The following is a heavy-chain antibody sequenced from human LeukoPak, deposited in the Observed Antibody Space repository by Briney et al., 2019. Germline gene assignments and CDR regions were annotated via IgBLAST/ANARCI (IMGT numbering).Heavy chain of an antibody. J-gene: IGHJ5*02. V-gene: IGHV3-9*01. D-gene: IGHD6-19*01. Sequence: QSGGSLRLSCEASGFNFGDYAMYWVRQAPGKGLEWDSGITWNSGLKDYADSVKGRFTISRDNAESSLYLQMNSLRAEDTAVYYCARLPAPSGWFYFDPWGQGTLVTVSS. CDR2: ITWNSGLK. CDR1: GFNFGDYA. CDR3: ARLPAPSGWFYFDP.